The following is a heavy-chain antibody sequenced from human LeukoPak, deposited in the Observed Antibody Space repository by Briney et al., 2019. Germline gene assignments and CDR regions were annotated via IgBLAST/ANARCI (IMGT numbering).Heavy chain of an antibody. J-gene: IGHJ4*02. Sequence: TGGSLRLSCAASGFTFSSYSMNWVRQAPGKGLEWVSYISSSSSTIYYADSVKGRFTISRDNAKNSLYLQMNSLRAEDTAVYYCARDGAYGSGSYYDYWGQGTLVTVSS. CDR1: GFTFSSYS. CDR2: ISSSSSTI. D-gene: IGHD3-10*01. CDR3: ARDGAYGSGSYYDY. V-gene: IGHV3-48*01.